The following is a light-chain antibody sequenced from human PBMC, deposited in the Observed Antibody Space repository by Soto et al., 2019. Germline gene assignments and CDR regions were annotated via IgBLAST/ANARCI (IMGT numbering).Light chain of an antibody. CDR3: QKYMSYWT. CDR2: KAS. J-gene: IGKJ1*01. CDR1: QSISKW. V-gene: IGKV1-5*03. Sequence: DIQMTQSPSTLSASVGDRVTITCRASQSISKWLAWYQQKPGKTPKLLIYKASNLDSGVPSRFSGSGSGTEFTLTISSLQADDFAYYQYQKYMSYWTFGQGTKVEIK.